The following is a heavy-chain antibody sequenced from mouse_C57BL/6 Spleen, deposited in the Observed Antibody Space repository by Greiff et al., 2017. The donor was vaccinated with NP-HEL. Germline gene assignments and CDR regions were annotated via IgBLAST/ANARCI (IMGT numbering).Heavy chain of an antibody. J-gene: IGHJ1*03. CDR2: IDPSDSYT. D-gene: IGHD2-2*01. CDR3: AREGSMVTRYFDV. Sequence: VQLQEPGAELVKPGASVKLSCKASGYTFTSYWMQWVKQRPGQGLEWIGEIDPSDSYTNYNQKFKGKATLTVDTSSSTAYMQLSSLTSEDSAVYYCAREGSMVTRYFDVWGTGTTVTVSS. CDR1: GYTFTSYW. V-gene: IGHV1-50*01.